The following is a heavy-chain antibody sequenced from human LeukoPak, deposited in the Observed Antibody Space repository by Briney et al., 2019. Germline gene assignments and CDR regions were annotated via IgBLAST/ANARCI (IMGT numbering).Heavy chain of an antibody. CDR2: ISAYNGNT. CDR1: GYTFTSCG. V-gene: IGHV1-18*01. D-gene: IGHD3-3*01. CDR3: ARAQITIFGVVIIPYFDY. J-gene: IGHJ4*02. Sequence: GASVKVSCKASGYTFTSCGISWVRQAPGQGLEWMGWISAYNGNTNYAQKLQGRVTMTTDTSTSTAYMELRSLRSDDTAVYYCARAQITIFGVVIIPYFDYWGQGTLATVSS.